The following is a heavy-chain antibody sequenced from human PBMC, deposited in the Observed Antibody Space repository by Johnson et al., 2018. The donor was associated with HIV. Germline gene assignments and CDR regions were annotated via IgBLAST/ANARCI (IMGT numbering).Heavy chain of an antibody. V-gene: IGHV3-20*04. CDR2: INWNGVRT. D-gene: IGHD6-13*01. J-gene: IGHJ3*02. Sequence: VQLVESGGGVVRPGGSLRLSCADSGFTFDDYGMSWVRQAPGKGLEWVSGINWNGVRTGYLDSMKGRFTISRDNSKNTLYLQMNSLRAEYTAVYYCASSHPAAAGIPRWAFDIWGQGTMVTVSS. CDR1: GFTFDDYG. CDR3: ASSHPAAAGIPRWAFDI.